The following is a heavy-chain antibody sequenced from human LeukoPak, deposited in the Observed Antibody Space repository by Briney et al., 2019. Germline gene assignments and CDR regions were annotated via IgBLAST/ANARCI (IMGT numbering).Heavy chain of an antibody. CDR3: ARDATEYSSGWDTHYGY. Sequence: GGSLRLSCAASGFTFSSYSMNWVRQAPGKGLEWVSSISSSSSYIYYADSVKGRFTISRDSAKNPLYLQMNSLRAEDTAVYYCARDATEYSSGWDTHYGYWGQGTLVTVSS. V-gene: IGHV3-21*01. CDR1: GFTFSSYS. CDR2: ISSSSSYI. D-gene: IGHD6-19*01. J-gene: IGHJ4*02.